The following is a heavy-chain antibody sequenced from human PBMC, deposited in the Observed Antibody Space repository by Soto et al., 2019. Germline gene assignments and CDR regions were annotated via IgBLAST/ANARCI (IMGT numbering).Heavy chain of an antibody. J-gene: IGHJ4*02. Sequence: QLQLQESGSGLVKPSQTLSLTCAVSGGSISSGGYSWSWIQQPPGKGLEWIGYIYHSGSTYYNPSAKSRFPHAENRSMNLFSRIRGSGPDGYRSVYSVARGGGGAGFPFDYWGQGTLVTVSS. D-gene: IGHD3-10*01. CDR2: IYHSGST. V-gene: IGHV4-30-2*01. CDR3: ARGGGGAGFPFDY. CDR1: GGSISSGGYS.